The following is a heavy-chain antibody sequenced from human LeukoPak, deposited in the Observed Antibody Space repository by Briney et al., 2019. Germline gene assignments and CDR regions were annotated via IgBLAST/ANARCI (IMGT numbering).Heavy chain of an antibody. CDR1: GGSFSTSV. CDR3: AGRKYGSGSSPIPLFDY. J-gene: IGHJ4*02. D-gene: IGHD3-10*01. Sequence: SVKVSCKASGGSFSTSVITWVRQAPGQGLEWMGRIIPVFGVSNFAQKFQGRVTITAEKSTNTAHMELSRLESGDTAVYYCAGRKYGSGSSPIPLFDYWGQGTLVTVSS. CDR2: IIPVFGVS. V-gene: IGHV1-69*04.